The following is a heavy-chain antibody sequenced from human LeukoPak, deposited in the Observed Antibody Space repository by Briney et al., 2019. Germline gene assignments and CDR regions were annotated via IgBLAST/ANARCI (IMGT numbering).Heavy chain of an antibody. V-gene: IGHV3-53*01. D-gene: IGHD5-12*01. CDR3: ARVRGYSGYEGRYYYYGMDV. J-gene: IGHJ6*02. CDR1: GFTFGKYW. CDR2: IYSGGST. Sequence: PGGSLRLSCVASGFTFGKYWMSWVRQAPGKGLEWVSVIYSGGSTYYADSVKGRFTISRDNSKNTLYLQMNSLRAEDTAVYYCARVRGYSGYEGRYYYYGMDVWGQGTTVTVSS.